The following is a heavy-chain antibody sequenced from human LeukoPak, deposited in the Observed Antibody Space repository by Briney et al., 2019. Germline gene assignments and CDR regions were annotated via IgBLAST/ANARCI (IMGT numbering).Heavy chain of an antibody. D-gene: IGHD2-15*01. Sequence: GGPLRLSCAASGFNFNNHNMNWVRQAPGKGLQWVSYISGSGDAIFYAESVQSRFTISRDNAKNSVYLQMNSLRAEDTAVYYCARTYGSGSLDYGGQGTLVTVSS. J-gene: IGHJ4*02. V-gene: IGHV3-48*01. CDR1: GFNFNNHN. CDR3: ARTYGSGSLDY. CDR2: ISGSGDAI.